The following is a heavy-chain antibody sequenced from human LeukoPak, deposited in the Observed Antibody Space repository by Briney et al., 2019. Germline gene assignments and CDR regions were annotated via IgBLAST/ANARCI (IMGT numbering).Heavy chain of an antibody. CDR3: ARGAGATDFDY. V-gene: IGHV1-69*05. CDR1: GGTFSSYA. D-gene: IGHD1-26*01. Sequence: RASVKVSCKASGGTFSSYAISWVRQAPGQGLEWMGGIIPIFGTANYAQKFQGRVTITTDESTSTAYMELSSLRSEDTAVYYCARGAGATDFDYWDQGTLVTVSS. J-gene: IGHJ4*02. CDR2: IIPIFGTA.